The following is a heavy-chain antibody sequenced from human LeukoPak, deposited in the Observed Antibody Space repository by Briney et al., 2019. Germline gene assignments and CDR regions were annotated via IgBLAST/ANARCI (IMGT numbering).Heavy chain of an antibody. V-gene: IGHV3-23*01. CDR1: GFTFSSYA. Sequence: GGSLRLSCAASGFTFSSYAMSWVRQAPGKGLEWVSAISGSGGSTYYADSVKGRFTISRDNSKNTLYLQMNSLRAEDTAVYYCARRATQNQHCSGGSCYSQDFGYWGQGTLVTVSS. CDR2: ISGSGGST. CDR3: ARRATQNQHCSGGSCYSQDFGY. J-gene: IGHJ4*02. D-gene: IGHD2-15*01.